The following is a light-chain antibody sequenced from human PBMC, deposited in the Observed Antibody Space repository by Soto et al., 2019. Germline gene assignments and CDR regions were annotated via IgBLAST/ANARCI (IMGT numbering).Light chain of an antibody. V-gene: IGLV2-14*01. CDR2: DVS. CDR3: SSYTSSSTLVV. CDR1: SSDVGGYNY. Sequence: QSVLTQPASVSGSPGQSITISCTGTSSDVGGYNYVSWYQQHPGKAPKLMIYDVSNRTSGVSNRFSGSKSGNTASLTISGLQDEDEADYYCSSYTSSSTLVVFGGGTKLTVL. J-gene: IGLJ2*01.